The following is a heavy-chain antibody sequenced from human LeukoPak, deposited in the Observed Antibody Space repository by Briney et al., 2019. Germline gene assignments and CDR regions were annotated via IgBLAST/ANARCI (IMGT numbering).Heavy chain of an antibody. CDR3: AREDRGAVAGRDDAFDI. CDR1: GGPISSGDYY. CDR2: IYYSGST. D-gene: IGHD6-19*01. J-gene: IGHJ3*02. V-gene: IGHV4-30-4*08. Sequence: SQTLSLTCTVSGGPISSGDYYWSWIRQPPGKGLEWIGYIYYSGSTYYNPSLKSRVTISVDTSKNQFSLKLSSVTAADTAVYYCAREDRGAVAGRDDAFDIWGQGTMVSVSS.